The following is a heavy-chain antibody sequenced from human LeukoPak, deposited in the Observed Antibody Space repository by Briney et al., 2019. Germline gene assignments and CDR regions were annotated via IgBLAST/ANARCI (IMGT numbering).Heavy chain of an antibody. D-gene: IGHD3-10*01. CDR2: ISGSGGST. Sequence: QPGGSLRLSCAASGFTFSSYAMSWVRQAPGKGLEWVSAISGSGGSTYYADSVKGRFTISRDNSKNTLYLQMNSLRAEDTAVYYCARSLRVRGVPDYMDVWGKGTTVTISS. CDR1: GFTFSSYA. CDR3: ARSLRVRGVPDYMDV. V-gene: IGHV3-23*01. J-gene: IGHJ6*03.